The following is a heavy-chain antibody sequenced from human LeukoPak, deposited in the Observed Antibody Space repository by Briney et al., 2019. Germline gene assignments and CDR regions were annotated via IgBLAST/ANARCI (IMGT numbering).Heavy chain of an antibody. D-gene: IGHD1-26*01. Sequence: PGGTLRLSCAVSGFTSTNYWMAWVRQAPGKGRAWVANIKQDGSTEHYADTLKGPFTISRDNPKNSLYLQKNNLRADDTAVYYCTRDTDGSLDYWGQGIVVTVAS. CDR2: IKQDGSTE. CDR1: GFTSTNYW. CDR3: TRDTDGSLDY. V-gene: IGHV3-7*01. J-gene: IGHJ4*02.